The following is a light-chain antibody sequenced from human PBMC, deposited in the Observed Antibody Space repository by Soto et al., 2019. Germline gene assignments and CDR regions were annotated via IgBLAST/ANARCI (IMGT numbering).Light chain of an antibody. V-gene: IGKV3-15*01. CDR3: QHYNDWPPWT. CDR1: QSVSSN. J-gene: IGKJ1*01. CDR2: AAS. Sequence: IVMTQSPATLSVSPGERATLSCWASQSVSSNLAWYQQKPGQAPRLLIYAASTRATGVPARFSGSGSGTGFTLTISSLQSEDFAVYYCQHYNDWPPWTFGQGTKVDIK.